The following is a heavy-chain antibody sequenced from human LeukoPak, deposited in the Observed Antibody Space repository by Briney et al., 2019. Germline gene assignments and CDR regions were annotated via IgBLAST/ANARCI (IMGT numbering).Heavy chain of an antibody. CDR2: IHNSGST. V-gene: IGHV4-39*07. CDR1: GGSISSSAYH. J-gene: IGHJ5*02. D-gene: IGHD1-1*01. CDR3: ATEGQRGFDP. Sequence: SETLSLTCTVSGGSISSSAYHWGWIRQPPGKGLEWIGSIHNSGSTYYNPSLKSRITMSVDTSKNQFSLNLSSVTAADTAVYYCATEGQRGFDPWGQGTLVTVSS.